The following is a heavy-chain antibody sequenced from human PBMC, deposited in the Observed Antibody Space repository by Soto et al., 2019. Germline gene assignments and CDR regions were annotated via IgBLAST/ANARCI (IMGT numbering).Heavy chain of an antibody. CDR1: GGSISNHY. D-gene: IGHD7-27*01. V-gene: IGHV4-59*11. Sequence: QVQLQESGPGLVKPSETLSLTCSVSGGSISNHYWSWLRQPPGKGLEWICYIYYNGNTNYNPSLKSRVTMSVDTSRNQISLKLTTVTAADTAVYYCTRANWYSEYWGQGTLVTVSS. CDR2: IYYNGNT. CDR3: TRANWYSEY. J-gene: IGHJ4*02.